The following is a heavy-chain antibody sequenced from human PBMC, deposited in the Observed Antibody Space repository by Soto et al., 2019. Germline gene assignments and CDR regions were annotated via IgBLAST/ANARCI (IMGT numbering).Heavy chain of an antibody. D-gene: IGHD3-10*01. V-gene: IGHV1-18*01. J-gene: IGHJ4*02. CDR1: GNTFASHG. Sequence: QVQLVQSGPEVTKPGASVKVSCKASGNTFASHGFSWVRQAPGQGLEWMGWISGFNGQTNYALKFQGRVTLTTDTSTSTAYMELRSLRSDDTAVYFCARGDPRGVAVVRDYWGQGTLVTVSS. CDR3: ARGDPRGVAVVRDY. CDR2: ISGFNGQT.